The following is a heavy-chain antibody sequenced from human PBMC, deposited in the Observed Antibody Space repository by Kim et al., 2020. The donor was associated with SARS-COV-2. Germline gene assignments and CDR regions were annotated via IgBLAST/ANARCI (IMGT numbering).Heavy chain of an antibody. V-gene: IGHV4-4*02. Sequence: NYNPSPKRRVTISVDKSKNRFSLKLSSVTAADTAVYYCARGFGGVIAADYWGQGTLVTVSS. CDR3: ARGFGGVIAADY. J-gene: IGHJ4*02. D-gene: IGHD3-16*02.